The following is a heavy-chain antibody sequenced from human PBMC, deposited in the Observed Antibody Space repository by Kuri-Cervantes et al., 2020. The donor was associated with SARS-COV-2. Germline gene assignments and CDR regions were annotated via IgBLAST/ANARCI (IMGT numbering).Heavy chain of an antibody. J-gene: IGHJ4*02. CDR2: IYSGGSST. Sequence: GESQKISCAASGITFRSYAMSWVRQAPGKGLEWVSVIYSGGSSTYYADYVKVRFTISRDNSKNTLYLQINSLRAEDTAVYYCSKDREVHDYGGSFDYWGQGTLVTVSS. D-gene: IGHD4-17*01. CDR3: SKDREVHDYGGSFDY. V-gene: IGHV3-23*03. CDR1: GITFRSYA.